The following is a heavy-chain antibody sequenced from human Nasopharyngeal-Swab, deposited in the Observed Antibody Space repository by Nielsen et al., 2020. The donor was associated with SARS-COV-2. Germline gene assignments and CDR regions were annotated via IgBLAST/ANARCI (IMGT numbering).Heavy chain of an antibody. CDR3: ARDGFGESPYYYYYGMDV. CDR2: ISSSTSYI. D-gene: IGHD3-10*01. CDR1: GFTFSNYS. V-gene: IGHV3-21*01. J-gene: IGHJ6*02. Sequence: GGSLRLSCAASGFTFSNYSMNWVRQAPGKGPEWVSSISSSTSYIYYADSVKGRFTISRDNAKNSLYPQMNSLRAEDTAVYYCARDGFGESPYYYYYGMDVWGQGTTVTVSS.